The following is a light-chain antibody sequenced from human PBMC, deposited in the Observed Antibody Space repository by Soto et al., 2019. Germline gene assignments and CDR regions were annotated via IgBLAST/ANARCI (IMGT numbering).Light chain of an antibody. CDR2: DAS. CDR3: QQYNSYWT. V-gene: IGKV1-5*01. CDR1: QGIGSY. J-gene: IGKJ1*01. Sequence: ILMTQSPSLLSADKGDRVTITCRASQGIGSYLAWYQQKPGKAPRLLIYDASSLESGVPPRFSGSGSGTEFTLTISSLQPDDFATYYCQQYNSYWTFGQGTKVDIK.